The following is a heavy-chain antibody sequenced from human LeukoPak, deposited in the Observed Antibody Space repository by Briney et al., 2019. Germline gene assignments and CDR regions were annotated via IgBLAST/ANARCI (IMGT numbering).Heavy chain of an antibody. CDR3: ARLNPQYSRFDY. J-gene: IGHJ4*02. CDR2: IYYSGST. V-gene: IGHV4-59*01. CDR1: GGSSISYY. Sequence: SETLSLTCTVYGGSSISYYWSWIRQPPGKGLAWIGYIYYSGSTNYNPSLKSRVTISVDTSKNQFSLKLSSVTAADTAVYYCARLNPQYSRFDYWGQGTLVTVSS. D-gene: IGHD5-18*01.